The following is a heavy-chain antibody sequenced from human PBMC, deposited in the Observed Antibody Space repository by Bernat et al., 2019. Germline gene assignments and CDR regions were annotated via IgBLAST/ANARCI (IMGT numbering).Heavy chain of an antibody. Sequence: QLQLKESGPGLVKPSETLSLTCTVSAGSISSHNYFWGWIREPPGKGLEWIGSVYSSGSTYYNPSLKGRVTISVDTSKNRFSLRLTSVTAADTAVYYCATPWRDTYYYGSSGYYGWDAFDTWGQGTMVTVSS. CDR3: ATPWRDTYYYGSSGYYGWDAFDT. D-gene: IGHD3-22*01. CDR1: AGSISSHNYF. J-gene: IGHJ3*02. CDR2: VYSSGST. V-gene: IGHV4-39*01.